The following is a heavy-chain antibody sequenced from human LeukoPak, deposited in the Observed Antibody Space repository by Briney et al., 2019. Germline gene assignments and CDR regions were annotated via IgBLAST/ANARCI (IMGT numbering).Heavy chain of an antibody. D-gene: IGHD5-24*01. CDR3: ASPRRDGYNFPLRREYYYMDV. J-gene: IGHJ6*03. Sequence: SETLSLTCAVSGGSISSNSYYWGWIRQPPGKGLEWIGSIYYSGSTYYSPSLKSRVTISVDTSKNQFSLRLRSVTAADAATYYCASPRRDGYNFPLRREYYYMDVWGKGTTVTVSS. CDR1: GGSISSNSYY. V-gene: IGHV4-39*01. CDR2: IYYSGST.